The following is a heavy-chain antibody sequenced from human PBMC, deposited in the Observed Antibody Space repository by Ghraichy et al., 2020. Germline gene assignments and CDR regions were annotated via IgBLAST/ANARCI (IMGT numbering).Heavy chain of an antibody. CDR1: GYSISSGYY. CDR2: IYHSGST. CDR3: ARVVYSSSGTYYYMAV. Sequence: SETLSLTCAVSGYSISSGYYWGWIRQPPGKGLEWIGSIYHSGSTYYNPSLKSRVTISVDTSKNQFSLKLSSVTAADTAVYYCARVVYSSSGTYYYMAVWGKGTTVTVS. J-gene: IGHJ6*03. D-gene: IGHD6-13*01. V-gene: IGHV4-38-2*01.